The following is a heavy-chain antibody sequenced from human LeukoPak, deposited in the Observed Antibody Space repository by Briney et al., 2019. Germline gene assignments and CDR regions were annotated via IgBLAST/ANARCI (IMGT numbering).Heavy chain of an antibody. CDR3: TTDPPYSGIFSYAFDI. CDR1: GFTFSNAW. CDR2: IKRKTDGGTT. D-gene: IGHD1-26*01. J-gene: IGHJ3*02. V-gene: IGHV3-15*01. Sequence: GGSLRLSCAASGFTFSNAWMSWVRQAPGKGLEWVGRIKRKTDGGTTDYAAPVKGRFTISRDDSKNTLYLQMNSLKTEDTAVYYCTTDPPYSGIFSYAFDIWGQGTMVTVSS.